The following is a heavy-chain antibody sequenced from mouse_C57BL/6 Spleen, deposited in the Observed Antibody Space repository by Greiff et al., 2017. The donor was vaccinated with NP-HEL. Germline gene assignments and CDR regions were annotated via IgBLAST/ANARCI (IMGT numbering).Heavy chain of an antibody. Sequence: QVQLKQSGAELVRPGSSVKLSCKASGYTFTSYWMHWVKQRPIQGLEWIGNIDPSDSETHYNQKFKDKATLTVDKSSSTAYMQLSSLTSEDSAVYYCARYDGYYERGSMDYWGQGTSVTVSS. CDR3: ARYDGYYERGSMDY. CDR2: IDPSDSET. D-gene: IGHD2-3*01. J-gene: IGHJ4*01. V-gene: IGHV1-52*01. CDR1: GYTFTSYW.